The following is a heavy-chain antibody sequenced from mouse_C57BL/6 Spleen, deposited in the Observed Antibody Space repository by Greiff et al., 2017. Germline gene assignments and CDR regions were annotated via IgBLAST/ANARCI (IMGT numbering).Heavy chain of an antibody. J-gene: IGHJ2*01. CDR2: IDPETGGT. Sequence: ESGAELVRPGASVTLSCKASGYTFTDYEMHWVKQTPVHGLEWIGAIDPETGGTAYNQKFKGKAILTADKSSSTAYMELRSLTSEDSAVYYCTREGTGTRGDYWGQGTTLTVSS. V-gene: IGHV1-15*01. D-gene: IGHD4-1*01. CDR3: TREGTGTRGDY. CDR1: GYTFTDYE.